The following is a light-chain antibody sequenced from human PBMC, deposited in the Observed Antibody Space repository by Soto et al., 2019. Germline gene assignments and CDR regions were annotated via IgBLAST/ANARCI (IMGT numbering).Light chain of an antibody. CDR2: GVN. Sequence: QSALTQPASVSGSPGQSITVSCTGSSSDFGDDKYVSWYQQQPGKGPNLLIYGVNSRPSGISNRFSGSKSGNTASLTISGLQVEDEAEYFCGSFAVGSTLVFGGGTKLTVL. CDR1: SSDFGDDKY. CDR3: GSFAVGSTLV. J-gene: IGLJ2*01. V-gene: IGLV2-14*01.